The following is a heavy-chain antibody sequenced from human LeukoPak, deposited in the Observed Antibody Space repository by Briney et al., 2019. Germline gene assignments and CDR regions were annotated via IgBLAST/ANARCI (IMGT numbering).Heavy chain of an antibody. D-gene: IGHD6-13*01. CDR1: GFTFSDYY. J-gene: IGHJ3*02. V-gene: IGHV3-11*04. CDR2: ISSSSSTI. Sequence: GGSLRLSCAASGFTFSDYYMSWIRQAPGKGLEGVSYISSSSSTIYYADSVKGRFTISRDNAKNSLYLQMNSLRAEDTAVYYCARLTIAAAGNSPPAFDIWGQGTMVTVSS. CDR3: ARLTIAAAGNSPPAFDI.